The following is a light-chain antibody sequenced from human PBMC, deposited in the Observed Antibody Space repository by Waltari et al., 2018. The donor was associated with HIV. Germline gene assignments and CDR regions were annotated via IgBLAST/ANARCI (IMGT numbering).Light chain of an antibody. CDR3: QSYDSLTVV. Sequence: NFMLTQPHSMSESPGKTVTISCPRSSGSIANQYEPWYQQRPGSGPVTMIYEHDLRPSGVPDRFSGSIDSSSNSASLTISGLKTEDEADYYCQSYDSLTVVFGGGTKLTVL. CDR2: EHD. V-gene: IGLV6-57*04. J-gene: IGLJ2*01. CDR1: SGSIANQY.